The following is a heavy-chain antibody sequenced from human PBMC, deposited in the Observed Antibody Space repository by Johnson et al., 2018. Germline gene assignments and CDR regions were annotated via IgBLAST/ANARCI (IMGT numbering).Heavy chain of an antibody. V-gene: IGHV4-59*01. J-gene: IGHJ6*03. D-gene: IGHD4-17*01. CDR1: GGSISSYY. CDR2: ISYSGST. CDR3: ARRAVNYFSYMDV. Sequence: QVQLQESGPGLVKPSETLSLTCTVSGGSISSYYWSWIRQPPGKGLEWIAYISYSGSTHYNPSLGSRVTISVDTSKNQFALKLSSGTAADTAVYYCARRAVNYFSYMDVWGKGTTVTVSS.